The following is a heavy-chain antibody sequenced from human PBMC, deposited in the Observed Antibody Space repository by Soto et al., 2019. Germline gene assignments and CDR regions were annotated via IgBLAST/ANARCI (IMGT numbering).Heavy chain of an antibody. D-gene: IGHD2-8*01. V-gene: IGHV3-74*01. J-gene: IGHJ4*02. Sequence: PGGSLRLSCAVSGFTFSDYWMHWVRQAPGKGLVWVARINGDGSSANYAASVKDRFTISRDNAENTVYLQMNSLRAEDTAVYFCARRDRNGGYCDSWGQGVLVTV. CDR3: ARRDRNGGYCDS. CDR1: GFTFSDYW. CDR2: INGDGSSA.